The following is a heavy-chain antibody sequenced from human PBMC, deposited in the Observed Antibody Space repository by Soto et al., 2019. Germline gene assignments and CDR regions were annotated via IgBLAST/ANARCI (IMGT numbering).Heavy chain of an antibody. CDR2: IYYSGST. CDR1: GGSISSGGYY. CDR3: ASGYYDSSGYHPSDAFDI. V-gene: IGHV4-31*03. D-gene: IGHD3-22*01. Sequence: QVQLQESGPGLVKPSQTLSLTCTVSGGSISSGGYYWSWIRQHPGKGLEWIGYIYYSGSTYYNPSLKSRVTISVDTSKNQFSLKLSSVTAADTAVYYCASGYYDSSGYHPSDAFDIWGQGTMVTVSS. J-gene: IGHJ3*02.